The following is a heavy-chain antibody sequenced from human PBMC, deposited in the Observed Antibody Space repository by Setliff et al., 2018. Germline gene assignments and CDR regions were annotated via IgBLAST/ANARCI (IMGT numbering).Heavy chain of an antibody. CDR1: GGTFSSYA. V-gene: IGHV1-69*13. CDR3: ARVRDCSGGICHRGFHHYMDV. Sequence: SVKVSCKASGGTFSSYAIDWVRQAPGQGLEWMGGIIPMFGTTNYAQRFRGRVTITADESTTTAYLELSSLRSEDTAVYYCARVRDCSGGICHRGFHHYMDVWGKGTTVTV. CDR2: IIPMFGTT. D-gene: IGHD2-15*01. J-gene: IGHJ6*03.